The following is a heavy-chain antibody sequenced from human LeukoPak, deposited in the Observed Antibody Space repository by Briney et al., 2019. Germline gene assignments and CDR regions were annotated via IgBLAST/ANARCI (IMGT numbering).Heavy chain of an antibody. Sequence: GASVKVSCKATGYTVTSYGISWVRQAPGQGPEWMGWISAYNGYTNYAQKFQGRVTMTTDTSTNTAYMELRSLRPDDTAVYYCARNGSGWYFLDYWGQGTLVTVSS. D-gene: IGHD6-19*01. CDR1: GYTVTSYG. CDR3: ARNGSGWYFLDY. V-gene: IGHV1-18*01. CDR2: ISAYNGYT. J-gene: IGHJ4*02.